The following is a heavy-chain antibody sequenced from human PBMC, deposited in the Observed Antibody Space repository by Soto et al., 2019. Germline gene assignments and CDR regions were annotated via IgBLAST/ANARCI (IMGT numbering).Heavy chain of an antibody. D-gene: IGHD1-1*01. CDR3: ARGRYGDY. J-gene: IGHJ4*02. V-gene: IGHV1-18*01. CDR2: ISAHNGNT. Sequence: QVHLVESGAEVKKPGASVKVSCKASGYTFTSYGITWVRQAPGQGLEWMGWISAHNGNTDYAQKLQGRVIVTRDTSTCTAYMELRSLISDDTAVYYCARGRYGDYWGQGTLVTVSS. CDR1: GYTFTSYG.